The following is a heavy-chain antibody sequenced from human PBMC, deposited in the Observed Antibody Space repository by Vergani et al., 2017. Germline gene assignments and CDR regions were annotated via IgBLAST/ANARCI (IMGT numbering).Heavy chain of an antibody. CDR3: ASPPRGSKGGT. Sequence: QVQLQQWGAGLLKPSETLSLTCAVYGGSFSGYYWSWIRQPPGKGLGWIGEINHSGSTNYNQSLKSRVTISVDTSNSQFSLKLSSVTAADTAVYYCASPPRGSKGGTWGQGTLVTVSS. V-gene: IGHV4-34*01. CDR2: INHSGST. CDR1: GGSFSGYY. J-gene: IGHJ5*02. D-gene: IGHD6-13*01.